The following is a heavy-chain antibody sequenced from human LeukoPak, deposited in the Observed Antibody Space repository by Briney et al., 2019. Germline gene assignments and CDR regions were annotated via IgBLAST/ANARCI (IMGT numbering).Heavy chain of an antibody. CDR3: ARQGSYFDY. V-gene: IGHV5-51*01. Sequence: GESLKISCKGSGSSFTSYWIAWGRPMPGKGLEWMGIIYPGDSDTRYCPSFQGQVTISADKSTSTAYLQWSSLTASDTAMYHCARQGSYFDYWAEGTLVTVSS. J-gene: IGHJ4*02. CDR1: GSSFTSYW. CDR2: IYPGDSDT.